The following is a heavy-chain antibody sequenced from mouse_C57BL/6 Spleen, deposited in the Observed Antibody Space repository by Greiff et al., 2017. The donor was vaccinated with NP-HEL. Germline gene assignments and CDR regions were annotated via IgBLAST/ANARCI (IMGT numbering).Heavy chain of an antibody. V-gene: IGHV1-26*01. J-gene: IGHJ2*01. CDR1: GYTFTDYY. CDR2: INPNNGGT. CDR3: ARGRDYGSHFDY. D-gene: IGHD1-1*01. Sequence: EVQLQQSGPELVKPGASVKISCKASGYTFTDYYMNWVKQSHGKSLEWIGDINPNNGGTSYNQKFKGKATLTVDKSSSTAYMELRSLTSEDSAVYYCARGRDYGSHFDYWGQGTTLTVSS.